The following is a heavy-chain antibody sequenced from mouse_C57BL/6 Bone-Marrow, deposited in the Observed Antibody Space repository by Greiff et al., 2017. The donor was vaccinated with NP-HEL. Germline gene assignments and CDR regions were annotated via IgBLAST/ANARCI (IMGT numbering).Heavy chain of an antibody. D-gene: IGHD2-1*01. V-gene: IGHV1-42*01. CDR2: INPSTGGT. J-gene: IGHJ1*03. CDR1: GYSFTSYY. CDR3: ARGYYYDWYFDV. Sequence: EVQLQQSGPELVKPGASVKISCKASGYSFTSYYMNWVKQSPEKSLEWIGEINPSTGGTTYNQKFKAKATLTVDKSSSTAYMQLKSLTSEDSAVYYCARGYYYDWYFDVWGTGTTVTVSS.